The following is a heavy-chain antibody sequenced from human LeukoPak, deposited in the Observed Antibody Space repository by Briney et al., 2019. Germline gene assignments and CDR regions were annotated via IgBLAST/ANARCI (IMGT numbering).Heavy chain of an antibody. CDR3: AKDLYYYGSGNYIDY. D-gene: IGHD3-10*01. CDR2: ISNNGGYT. CDR1: GFTFSSSA. Sequence: AGGSLRLSCAASGFTFSSSAMSWVRQAPGKGLEWVSAISNNGGYTYYADSVQGRFTISRDNSKSTLCLQMNSLRAEDTAVYYCAKDLYYYGSGNYIDYWGQGTLVTVSS. V-gene: IGHV3-23*01. J-gene: IGHJ4*02.